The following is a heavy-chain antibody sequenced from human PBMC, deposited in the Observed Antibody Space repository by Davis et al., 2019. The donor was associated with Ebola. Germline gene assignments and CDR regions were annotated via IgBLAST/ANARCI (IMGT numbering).Heavy chain of an antibody. CDR3: ARGKWFDP. Sequence: SVKVSCKTSGYTFTNYGITWVRHAPGQGLEWMGRIIPVVDTKDYAQKFQGRVTLTADKATNTAYMELSGLRFDDTAVYYCARGKWFDPWGQGTLVSVTS. CDR1: GYTFTNYG. CDR2: IIPVVDTK. J-gene: IGHJ5*02. V-gene: IGHV1-69*04.